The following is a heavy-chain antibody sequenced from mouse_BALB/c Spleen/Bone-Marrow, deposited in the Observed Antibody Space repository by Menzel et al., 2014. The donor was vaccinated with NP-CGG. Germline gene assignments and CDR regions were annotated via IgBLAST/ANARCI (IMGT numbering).Heavy chain of an antibody. CDR1: GYTFTSYW. D-gene: IGHD1-1*02. J-gene: IGHJ2*01. CDR2: INPNTGYP. V-gene: IGHV1-7*01. CDR3: ARRFTTVVTTGDY. Sequence: VQLQQSGAELAKPGASVKMSCKASGYTFTSYWMHWVKQRPGQGLEWIGYINPNTGYPEYNQKFKDKATLTADKSSSPAYMQLSSLTSEDSAVYYCARRFTTVVTTGDYWGQGTTLTVSS.